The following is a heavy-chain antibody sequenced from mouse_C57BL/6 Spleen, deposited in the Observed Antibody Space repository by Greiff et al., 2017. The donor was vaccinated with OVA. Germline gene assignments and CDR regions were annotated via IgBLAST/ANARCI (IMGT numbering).Heavy chain of an antibody. CDR2: IDPSDSET. V-gene: IGHV1-52*01. J-gene: IGHJ1*03. CDR1: GYTFTSYW. Sequence: QVQLQQPGAELVRPGSSVKLSCKASGYTFTSYWMHWVKQRPIQGLEWIGNIDPSDSETHYNQKFKDKATLTVDKSSSTAYMQLSSLTSEDSAVSYCARRSYGRSLHGWYFDVWGTGTTVTVSS. D-gene: IGHD1-1*01. CDR3: ARRSYGRSLHGWYFDV.